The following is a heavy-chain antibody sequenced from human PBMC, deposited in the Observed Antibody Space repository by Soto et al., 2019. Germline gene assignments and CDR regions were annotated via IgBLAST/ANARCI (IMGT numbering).Heavy chain of an antibody. V-gene: IGHV4-34*01. CDR3: ARTYSSSWSPFDY. CDR2: INQSGST. D-gene: IGHD6-13*01. CDR1: GGSFSGYY. Sequence: QVQLQQWGAGLLKPSETLSLTCAVYGGSFSGYYWSWIRQPPGKGLEWIGEINQSGSTNYNPSLKSRVTXSXDXXKNQFALKLSSVTAADTAVYYCARTYSSSWSPFDYWGQGTLVTVSS. J-gene: IGHJ4*02.